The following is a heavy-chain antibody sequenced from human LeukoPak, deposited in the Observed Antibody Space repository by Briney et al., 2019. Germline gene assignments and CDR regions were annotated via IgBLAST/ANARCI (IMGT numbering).Heavy chain of an antibody. J-gene: IGHJ5*02. CDR1: GGSISNSNR. CDR3: AGDTHSSSWYDH. Sequence: SGTLSLTCAVSGGSISNSNRWSWVRQPPGMGLVWIGEIHHSGSTKYNPSLKSRVTMSVDNSKNQFSLELTSVTAADTAVYYCAGDTHSSSWYDHWGQGTLVTVSS. V-gene: IGHV4-4*02. D-gene: IGHD6-19*01. CDR2: IHHSGST.